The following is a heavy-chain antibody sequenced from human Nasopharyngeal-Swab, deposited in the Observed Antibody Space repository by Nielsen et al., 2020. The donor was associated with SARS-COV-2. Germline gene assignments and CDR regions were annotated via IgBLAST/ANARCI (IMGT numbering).Heavy chain of an antibody. J-gene: IGHJ3*02. CDR2: ISYDGSNK. Sequence: GGSLRLSCAASGLTFSSYAMHWVRQAPGKGLEWVAVISYDGSNKYYADSVKGRFTISRDNSKNTLYLQMNSLRAEDTAVYYCARTAAIRGYAFDIWGQGTMVTVSS. D-gene: IGHD2-2*02. V-gene: IGHV3-30-3*01. CDR3: ARTAAIRGYAFDI. CDR1: GLTFSSYA.